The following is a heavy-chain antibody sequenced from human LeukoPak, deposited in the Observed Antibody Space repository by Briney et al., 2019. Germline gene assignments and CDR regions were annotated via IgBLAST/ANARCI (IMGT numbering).Heavy chain of an antibody. CDR2: IYYSGST. J-gene: IGHJ4*02. CDR1: GGSISPYY. CDR3: ARIVPYNYGYIDY. V-gene: IGHV4-59*01. D-gene: IGHD5-18*01. Sequence: SDTLSLTCTVAGGSISPYYWSWIRQPPGNGLEWIGYIYYSGSTNYNPSLRSRVTISVDTSKNQVSLKLSSVTAADTAVYHCARIVPYNYGYIDYWGQGTLVTVSS.